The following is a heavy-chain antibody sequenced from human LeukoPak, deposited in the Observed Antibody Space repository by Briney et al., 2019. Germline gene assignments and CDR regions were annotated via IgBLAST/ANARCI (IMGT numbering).Heavy chain of an antibody. Sequence: RGSLRLSCAASGFTVSSTYMSWVRQAPGKGLEWVAVIPYDGSNKYYADSVKGRFTISRDNSKNTLYLQMNSLRAEDTAVYYCAKGAMDTAMGDLSDYWGQGTLVTVSS. CDR3: AKGAMDTAMGDLSDY. CDR2: IPYDGSNK. J-gene: IGHJ4*02. CDR1: GFTVSSTY. D-gene: IGHD5-18*01. V-gene: IGHV3-30*18.